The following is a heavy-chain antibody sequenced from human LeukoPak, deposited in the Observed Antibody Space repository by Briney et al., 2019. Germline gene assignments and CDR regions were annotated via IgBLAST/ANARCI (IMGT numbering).Heavy chain of an antibody. CDR3: ARARGTTPNYFDS. V-gene: IGHV3-33*01. CDR1: GFIFSGYG. Sequence: QTGGSLRLSCAASGFIFSGYGMHWVRQAPGEGLEWVALIWYDGSNQYYADSVKDRFTISRDNSKNTLYLQMNSLRAEDTAVYYCARARGTTPNYFDSWGQGTLVTVSS. J-gene: IGHJ4*02. D-gene: IGHD3-16*01. CDR2: IWYDGSNQ.